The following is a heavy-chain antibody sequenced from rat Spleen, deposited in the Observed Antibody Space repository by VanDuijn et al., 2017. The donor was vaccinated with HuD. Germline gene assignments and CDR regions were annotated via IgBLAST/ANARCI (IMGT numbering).Heavy chain of an antibody. CDR1: GFTFSDYY. CDR3: TTTWNFNY. V-gene: IGHV5-20*01. Sequence: EVQLVESDGGLVQPGRSLKLSCATSGFTFSDYYMAWVRQAPTKGLDWVATISYDGSGTYYRDSVEGRFTISRDNAKSTLYLEMDGLRSEDMATYYCTTTWNFNYWGQGVMVTVSS. J-gene: IGHJ2*01. CDR2: ISYDGSGT.